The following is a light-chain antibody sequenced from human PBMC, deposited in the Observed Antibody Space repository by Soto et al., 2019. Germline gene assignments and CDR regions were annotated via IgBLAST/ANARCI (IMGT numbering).Light chain of an antibody. CDR3: QQYNNWPRT. CDR2: GAS. V-gene: IGKV3-15*01. J-gene: IGKJ1*01. CDR1: QSVSSN. Sequence: EIVMTQSSATLSVSPGERATLSCRASQSVSSNLVWYQQKPGQAPRLLIYGASTRATGIPARFSGSGSGTEFTLTISSLQSEDFAVYYCQQYNNWPRTFGQGTKVEIK.